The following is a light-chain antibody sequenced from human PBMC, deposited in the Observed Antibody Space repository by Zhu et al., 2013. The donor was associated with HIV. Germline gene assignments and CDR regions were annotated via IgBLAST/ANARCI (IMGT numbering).Light chain of an antibody. CDR3: QQSYRTPRA. CDR2: AAS. V-gene: IGKV1-39*01. J-gene: IGKJ4*01. Sequence: DIQMTQSPSSLSASVGDRVTITCRASQSISSYLNWYQQKPGKAPKLLIYAASSLQSGVPSRFSGSGSGTDFTLTISSLQPEDFATYYCQQSYRTPRAFGGGTNVEIK. CDR1: QSISSY.